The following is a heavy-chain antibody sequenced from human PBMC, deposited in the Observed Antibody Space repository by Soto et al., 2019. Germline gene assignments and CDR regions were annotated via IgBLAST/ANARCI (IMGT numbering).Heavy chain of an antibody. CDR1: GYIFVNYG. CDR3: AMVDNCVTPTPQDV. D-gene: IGHD5-12*01. J-gene: IGHJ6*02. V-gene: IGHV1-18*01. CDR2: ISPYSGNT. Sequence: QVQLVQSGDEVRKPGSSVKVSCKASGYIFVNYGIAWVRQAPGQGLEWMGWISPYSGNTHYASKVQGRLTMTTATSTDTAYRELGSLTSGDTAVYYCAMVDNCVTPTPQDVWGQGTTFTVSS.